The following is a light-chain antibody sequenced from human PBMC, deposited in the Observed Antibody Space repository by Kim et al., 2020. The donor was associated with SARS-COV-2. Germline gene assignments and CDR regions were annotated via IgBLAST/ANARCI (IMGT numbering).Light chain of an antibody. V-gene: IGKV3-15*01. CDR3: QQYNNRPRT. J-gene: IGKJ2*01. CDR1: LSVSSN. CDR2: GAS. Sequence: PRERATLTSRAILSVSSNMAWYQQKPGQAPRLLIYGASTRATGIPARFSGSGSGTEFTLTISSLQSEDFAVYYCQQYNNRPRTFGQGTKLEI.